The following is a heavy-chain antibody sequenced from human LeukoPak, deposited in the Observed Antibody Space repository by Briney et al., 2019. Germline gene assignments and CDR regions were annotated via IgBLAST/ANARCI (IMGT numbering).Heavy chain of an antibody. CDR3: ARGRLVRGVINH. D-gene: IGHD3-10*01. Sequence: PSETLSLTCAVYGGSFSGYYWSWIRQPPGKGLEWIGEINHSGSTNYNPSLKSRVAISVDTSKSQFSLKLSSVTAADTAVYYCARGRLVRGVINHWGQGTLVTVSS. J-gene: IGHJ4*02. CDR2: INHSGST. CDR1: GGSFSGYY. V-gene: IGHV4-34*01.